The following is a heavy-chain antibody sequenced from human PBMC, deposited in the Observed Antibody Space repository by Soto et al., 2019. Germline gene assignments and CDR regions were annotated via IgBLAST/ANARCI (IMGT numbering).Heavy chain of an antibody. D-gene: IGHD3-22*01. CDR1: GGSITRGGYN. V-gene: IGHV4-31*03. CDR3: ARVIRRVFEI. CDR2: IFFSGST. Sequence: QVQLHESGPGLVKPSQTLSLTCTVSGGSITRGGYNWSWIRQPPGRGLEWIGNIFFSGSTDYNPSLMSRATMSMDTSKNQFSLRVTSVTAADTAVYYCARVIRRVFEIWGQGTPVTVSS. J-gene: IGHJ4*02.